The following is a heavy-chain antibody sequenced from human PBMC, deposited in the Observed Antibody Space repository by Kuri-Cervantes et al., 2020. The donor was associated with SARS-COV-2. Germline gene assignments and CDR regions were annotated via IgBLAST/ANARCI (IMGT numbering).Heavy chain of an antibody. D-gene: IGHD6-19*01. V-gene: IGHV1-69*04. CDR3: ATNLPVPGGYYFDY. Sequence: SCKASGGIFSRYAISWVRQAPGQGLEWMGRIIPKVGIANYAHKFQGRVTITADKSTSTNYMELSSLGSEDTAVYYCATNLPVPGGYYFDYWGQGTLVTVSS. J-gene: IGHJ4*02. CDR1: GGIFSRYA. CDR2: IIPKVGIA.